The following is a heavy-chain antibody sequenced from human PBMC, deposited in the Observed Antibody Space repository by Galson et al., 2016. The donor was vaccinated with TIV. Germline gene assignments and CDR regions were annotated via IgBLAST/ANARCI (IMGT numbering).Heavy chain of an antibody. V-gene: IGHV5-51*01. D-gene: IGHD2-21*01. CDR1: GYNFIRYW. J-gene: IGHJ4*02. Sequence: QSGAEVKKPGESLKISCKGSGYNFIRYWIGWVRQKPGNGLEWMGMIYPGDSHTRYSASFRGQVTISVDKSIDTAYLQWSSLRASDTALYFCARNDFPECGDDCYTEYFFDYWGQGTLVSVSS. CDR3: ARNDFPECGDDCYTEYFFDY. CDR2: IYPGDSHT.